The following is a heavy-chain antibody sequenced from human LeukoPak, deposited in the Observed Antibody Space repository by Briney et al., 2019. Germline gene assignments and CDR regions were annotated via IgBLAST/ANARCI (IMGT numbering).Heavy chain of an antibody. CDR2: IYHSGST. CDR3: ARGPDSSGYYYFDY. V-gene: IGHV4-30-4*01. D-gene: IGHD3-22*01. J-gene: IGHJ4*02. CDR1: GGSISSGDYY. Sequence: SETLSLTCTVSGGSISSGDYYWSWIRQPPGKGLEWIGYIYHSGSTHFNPSLKSRVTISVDTSKNQFSLKLSSVTAADTAVYFCARGPDSSGYYYFDYWGQGTLVTVSS.